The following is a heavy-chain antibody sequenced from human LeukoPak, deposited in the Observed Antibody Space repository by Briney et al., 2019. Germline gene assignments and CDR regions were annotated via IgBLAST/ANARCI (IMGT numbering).Heavy chain of an antibody. D-gene: IGHD3-10*01. V-gene: IGHV3-53*01. CDR2: IYSGATK. J-gene: IGHJ2*01. CDR1: GFTISTKY. CDR3: ARLGDHYHWNLDL. Sequence: GGALRPSCAASGFTISTKYMNWVRQAPGKGREWVSFIYSGATKYYADCVRGRFTIPRDTSKNTVSLQMNSLRAEDTAVYFCARLGDHYHWNLDLGG.